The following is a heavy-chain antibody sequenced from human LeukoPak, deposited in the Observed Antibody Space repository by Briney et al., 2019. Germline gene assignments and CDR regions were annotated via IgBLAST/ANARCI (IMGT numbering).Heavy chain of an antibody. D-gene: IGHD4-17*01. CDR3: ARDLLYGDYGPGFDY. V-gene: IGHV1-2*04. J-gene: IGHJ4*02. CDR1: GYTFTGYY. CDR2: INPNSGGT. Sequence: ASVKVSCKASGYTFTGYYMHWVRQAPGQGLEWMGWINPNSGGTNYAQKFQGWVTMTRDTSISTAYMELSRLRSDDTAVYYCARDLLYGDYGPGFDYWGQGTLVTVSS.